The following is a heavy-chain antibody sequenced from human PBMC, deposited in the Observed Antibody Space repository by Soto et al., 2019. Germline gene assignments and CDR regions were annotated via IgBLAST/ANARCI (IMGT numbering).Heavy chain of an antibody. J-gene: IGHJ4*02. V-gene: IGHV3-74*01. CDR2: IDSDGSGT. CDR3: ARAGSGTVN. D-gene: IGHD6-19*01. Sequence: GGSLRLSCAASGFTFSSYWIHWVRQAPGKGLVWVSRIDSDGSGTGYADSVKGRFTISRDNAKNTLYLQMNNVRAEDTAVYYCARAGSGTVNWGQGALVTVSS. CDR1: GFTFSSYW.